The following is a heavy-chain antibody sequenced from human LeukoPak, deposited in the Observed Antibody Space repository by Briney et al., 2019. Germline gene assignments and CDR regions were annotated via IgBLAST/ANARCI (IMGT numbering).Heavy chain of an antibody. CDR2: INHSGST. D-gene: IGHD4-11*01. CDR3: ARVFYSNYAQFDY. V-gene: IGHV4-34*01. Sequence: SETLSLTCAVYGGSFSDYYLSWIRQPPGKGLEWIGEINHSGSTNYNPSLKIRVTISADTSKNQLSLRLSSVTAADTAVYYCARVFYSNYAQFDYWGQGTLFTVSS. CDR1: GGSFSDYY. J-gene: IGHJ4*02.